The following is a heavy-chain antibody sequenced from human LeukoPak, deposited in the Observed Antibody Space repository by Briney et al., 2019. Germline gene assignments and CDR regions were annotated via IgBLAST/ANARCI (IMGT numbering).Heavy chain of an antibody. CDR3: ARDSSWHVPVPENPVAFDY. Sequence: PGGSLRLSCAASGFTVSSNYMSWVRQAPGKGLEWVSSISSSSSYIYYADSVKGRFTISRDNAKNSLYLQMNSLRAEDTAMYYCARDSSWHVPVPENPVAFDYWGQGTLVTVSS. V-gene: IGHV3-21*01. CDR1: GFTVSSNY. D-gene: IGHD6-13*01. J-gene: IGHJ4*02. CDR2: ISSSSSYI.